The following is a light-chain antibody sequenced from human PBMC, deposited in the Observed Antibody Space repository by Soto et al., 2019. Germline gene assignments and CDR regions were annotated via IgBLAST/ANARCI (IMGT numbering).Light chain of an antibody. CDR3: SSYTSTMTNV. CDR2: DVV. CDR1: SSDVGGFNS. V-gene: IGLV2-14*03. Sequence: QSALTQPASVSGSPGQSITISCTGTSSDVGGFNSVSWYQLRPGTAPKLILYDVVDRPSGVSYRFSGSKSGNTASLTISGLQAADEDDYSCSSYTSTMTNVFGSGTKVTVL. J-gene: IGLJ1*01.